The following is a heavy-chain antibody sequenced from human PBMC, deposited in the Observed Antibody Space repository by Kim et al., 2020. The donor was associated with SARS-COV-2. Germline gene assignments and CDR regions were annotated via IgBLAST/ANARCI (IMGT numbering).Heavy chain of an antibody. Sequence: GGSLRLSCAASGFNFGHYWMTWVRQAPGKGLECLANIKADGSDKYYVDSVKGRFSISRDNAKNSVYLQMNSLSSEDTAVYYCTDWADHWGFGNWGQGTLVTVSS. CDR1: GFNFGHYW. CDR3: TDWADHWGFGN. D-gene: IGHD7-27*01. CDR2: IKADGSDK. J-gene: IGHJ4*02. V-gene: IGHV3-7*03.